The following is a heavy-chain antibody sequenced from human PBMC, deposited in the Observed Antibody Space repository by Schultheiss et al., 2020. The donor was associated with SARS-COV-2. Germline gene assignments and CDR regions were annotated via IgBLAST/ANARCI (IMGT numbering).Heavy chain of an antibody. Sequence: SETLSLTCGVYRGSFSGYYWSWIRQPPGKGLEWIGNIYYGGSTYYNPSLKSRVTISVDTSKNQFSLNLSSVTASDTAVYYCARNLLWFGEGHYFDYWGQGTLVTVS. CDR1: RGSFSGYY. CDR3: ARNLLWFGEGHYFDY. V-gene: IGHV4-34*01. CDR2: IYYGGST. D-gene: IGHD3-10*01. J-gene: IGHJ4*02.